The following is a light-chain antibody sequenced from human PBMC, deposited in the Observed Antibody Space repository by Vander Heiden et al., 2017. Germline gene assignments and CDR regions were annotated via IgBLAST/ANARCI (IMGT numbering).Light chain of an antibody. CDR3: QQYNAYSWT. J-gene: IGKJ1*01. V-gene: IGKV1-5*03. Sequence: QMTHTPSTLSASVGDRVTITCRASQSISSWLAWYQQKPGNAPKLLIYKASNLEPGVPSRFSGSGSGTEFTLTISSLQPDDCATYYCQQYNAYSWTFGQGTKVEIK. CDR1: QSISSW. CDR2: KAS.